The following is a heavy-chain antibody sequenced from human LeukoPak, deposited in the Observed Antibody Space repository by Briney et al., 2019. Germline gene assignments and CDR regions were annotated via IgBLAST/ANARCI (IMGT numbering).Heavy chain of an antibody. V-gene: IGHV3-7*01. D-gene: IGHD2-2*01. J-gene: IGHJ4*02. CDR1: GFTFSSYW. CDR2: IKQDGSEE. CDR3: ASGRLASGRSYCSSTSCPGYYFDY. Sequence: GGSLRLSCAASGFTFSSYWMSWVRQAPGKGLEWVANIKQDGSEEYYVDSVKGRFTISRDNAKNSLYLQMNSLRAEDTAVYYCASGRLASGRSYCSSTSCPGYYFDYWGQGTLVTVSS.